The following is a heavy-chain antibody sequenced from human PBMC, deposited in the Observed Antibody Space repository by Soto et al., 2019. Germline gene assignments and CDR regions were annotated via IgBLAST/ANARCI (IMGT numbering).Heavy chain of an antibody. CDR3: ARNRYGGYDFDF. J-gene: IGHJ4*02. CDR2: VSHSGST. D-gene: IGHD5-12*01. CDR1: SGSITSSNW. V-gene: IGHV4-4*02. Sequence: QVQLQESGPGLVKPSGTLSLTCAVSSGSITSSNWWSWVRQPPGKGLEWIGEVSHSGSTNYIPSLKSRVTISVVKSRNQFSLRLNSVTAADTAVYYCARNRYGGYDFDFWGQGTLVTVSS.